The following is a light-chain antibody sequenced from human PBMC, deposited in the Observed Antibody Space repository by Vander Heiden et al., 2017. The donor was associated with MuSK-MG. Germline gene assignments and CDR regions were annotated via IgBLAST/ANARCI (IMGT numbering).Light chain of an antibody. CDR3: QQYGGSPLVT. V-gene: IGKV3-20*01. CDR1: QSISGSY. J-gene: IGKJ3*01. Sequence: EIVLTQSPGTLSLSPGERATLSCRPSQSISGSYLAWYQQKPGQPPRLLIYAASSRATGIPDKVSGSGSGTDFTLTISRLEPEDFAVYYCQQYGGSPLVTFGPGTKVDFK. CDR2: AAS.